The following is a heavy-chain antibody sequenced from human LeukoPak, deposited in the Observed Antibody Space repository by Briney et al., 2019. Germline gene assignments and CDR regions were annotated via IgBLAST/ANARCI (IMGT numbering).Heavy chain of an antibody. CDR2: IYHSGST. CDR3: ARDHSPYGSGSYYFDY. D-gene: IGHD3-10*01. V-gene: IGHV4-30-2*01. J-gene: IGHJ4*02. CDR1: GGSISSGGYY. Sequence: SETLSLTCTVSGGSISSGGYYWSWIRQPPGKGLEWIGYIYHSGSTYYNPSLKSRVTISVDTSKNQFSLKLSSVTAADTAVYYCARDHSPYGSGSYYFDYWGQGTLVTVSS.